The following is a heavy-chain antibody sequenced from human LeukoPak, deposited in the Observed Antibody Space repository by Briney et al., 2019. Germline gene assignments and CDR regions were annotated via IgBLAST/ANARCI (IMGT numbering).Heavy chain of an antibody. CDR3: ARVSGYDWESFYDY. CDR1: GDSISSTSHY. CDR2: FYYNRNT. V-gene: IGHV4-39*07. J-gene: IGHJ4*02. D-gene: IGHD5-12*01. Sequence: SETLSLTCTVSGDSISSTSHYWGWIRQTPEKGLEWIGSFYYNRNTYYNPSLKSRVTISVDTSKNQFSLKLNSVTAADTAVYYCARVSGYDWESFYDYWGQGTLVTVSS.